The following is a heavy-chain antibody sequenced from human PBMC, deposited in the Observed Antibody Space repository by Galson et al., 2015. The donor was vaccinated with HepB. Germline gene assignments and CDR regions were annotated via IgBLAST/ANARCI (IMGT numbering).Heavy chain of an antibody. Sequence: SVKVSCKASGYTFTNYGINWVRQAPGQGLEWMGWISGYNVNTDYAQKFQGRVTMTTDTSTSTAYMELRSLRSDDTAVYYCARDHTVTTKNWFDPWGQGTLVTVSS. D-gene: IGHD4-17*01. CDR2: ISGYNVNT. J-gene: IGHJ5*02. CDR3: ARDHTVTTKNWFDP. V-gene: IGHV1-18*01. CDR1: GYTFTNYG.